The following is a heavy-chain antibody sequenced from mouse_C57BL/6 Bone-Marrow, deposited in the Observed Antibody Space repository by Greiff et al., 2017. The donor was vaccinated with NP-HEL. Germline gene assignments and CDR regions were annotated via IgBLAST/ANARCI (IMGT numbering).Heavy chain of an antibody. CDR1: GYAFTNYL. CDR2: INPGSGGT. Sequence: QVQLQQSGAELVRPGTSVKVSCKASGYAFTNYLIEWVKQRPGQGLEWIGVINPGSGGTNYNETFKGKATLTADKSSSTAYMQLSSLTSEDSAVYFCARKGIYYDYDRFAYWGQGTLVTVSA. J-gene: IGHJ3*01. CDR3: ARKGIYYDYDRFAY. V-gene: IGHV1-54*01. D-gene: IGHD2-4*01.